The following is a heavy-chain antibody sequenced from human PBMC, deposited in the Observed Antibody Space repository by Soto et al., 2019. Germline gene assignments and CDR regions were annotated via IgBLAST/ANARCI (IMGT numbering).Heavy chain of an antibody. CDR2: ISAYNGNT. V-gene: IGHV1-18*01. CDR3: ASHLVGYCSGGSCYPYGMDV. CDR1: GYTFTSYG. D-gene: IGHD2-15*01. Sequence: ASVKVSCKASGYTFTSYGISWVRQAPGQGLEWMGWISAYNGNTNYAQKLQGRVTMTTDTSTSTAYMELRSLRSDDTAVYYCASHLVGYCSGGSCYPYGMDVWGQGTTVTVSS. J-gene: IGHJ6*02.